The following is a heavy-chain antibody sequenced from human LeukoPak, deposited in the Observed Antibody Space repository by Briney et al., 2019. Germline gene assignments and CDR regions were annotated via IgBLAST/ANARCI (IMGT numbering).Heavy chain of an antibody. V-gene: IGHV3-48*03. D-gene: IGHD6-13*01. J-gene: IGHJ4*02. CDR1: GFTFSSYE. CDR2: ISSSGSTI. Sequence: GGSLRLSCAASGFTFSSYEMNWVRQAPGKGLEWVSYISSSGSTIYYADSVKGRFTISRDNAKNSLYLQMNSLRAEDTAVYYCATDREDGYLDYWGQGTLVIVSP. CDR3: ATDREDGYLDY.